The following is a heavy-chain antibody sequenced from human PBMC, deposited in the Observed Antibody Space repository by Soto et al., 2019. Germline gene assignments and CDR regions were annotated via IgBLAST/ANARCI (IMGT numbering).Heavy chain of an antibody. D-gene: IGHD3-3*01. CDR2: INAGNGNT. J-gene: IGHJ4*02. Sequence: ASVKVSCKASGYTFTSYAMHWVRQAPGQRLEWMGWINAGNGNTKYSQEFQGRVTITRDTSASTAYMELSSLRSEDTAVYYCARDYDFWSGYGYWGQGTLVTVSS. V-gene: IGHV1-3*01. CDR3: ARDYDFWSGYGY. CDR1: GYTFTSYA.